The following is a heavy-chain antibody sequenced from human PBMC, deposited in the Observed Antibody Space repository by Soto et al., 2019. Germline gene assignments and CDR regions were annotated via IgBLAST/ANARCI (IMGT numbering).Heavy chain of an antibody. CDR1: GFTFSSYS. CDR2: ISSSSSYI. CDR3: ARGPAHAAAGIFDY. J-gene: IGHJ4*02. V-gene: IGHV3-21*01. Sequence: GGSLILSCAASGFTFSSYSMNWVRQAPGKGLEWVSSISSSSSYIYYADSVKGRFTISRDNAKNSLYLQMNSLRAEDTAVYYCARGPAHAAAGIFDYWGQGTLVTVSS. D-gene: IGHD6-13*01.